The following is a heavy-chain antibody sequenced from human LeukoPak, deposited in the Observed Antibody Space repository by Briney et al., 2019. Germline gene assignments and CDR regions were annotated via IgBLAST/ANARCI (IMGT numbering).Heavy chain of an antibody. CDR1: GYTFTSYA. D-gene: IGHD3-3*01. V-gene: IGHV1-3*01. Sequence: ASVKVSCKASGYTFTSYAMHWVRQAPGQRLEWMGWINAGNGNTKYSQKFQGRVTITRDTSASTAYMELSSLRSEDTAVYSCARESGDYDFWSGYMTSLDYWGQGTLVTVSS. CDR2: INAGNGNT. J-gene: IGHJ4*02. CDR3: ARESGDYDFWSGYMTSLDY.